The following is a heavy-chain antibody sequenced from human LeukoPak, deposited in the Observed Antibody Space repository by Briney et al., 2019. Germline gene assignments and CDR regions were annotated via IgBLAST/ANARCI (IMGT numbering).Heavy chain of an antibody. CDR1: GGSISSGGFY. CDR2: IYHSGST. J-gene: IGHJ4*02. D-gene: IGHD6-13*01. V-gene: IGHV4-39*01. CDR3: AGQSHITAAGTYFDY. Sequence: SGTLSLTCTVSGGSISSGGFYWGWIRQPPGKGLQWIGSIYHSGSTYYNPSLRSRVTISVDTSKNQFSLKLSSVTAADTAVYYCAGQSHITAAGTYFDYWGQGTLVTVSS.